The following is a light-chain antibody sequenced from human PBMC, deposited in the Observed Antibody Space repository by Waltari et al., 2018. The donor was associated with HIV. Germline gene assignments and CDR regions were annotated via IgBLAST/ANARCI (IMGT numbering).Light chain of an antibody. Sequence: QSVLTQPPSVSGAPGQRVTISCTGSNSNIGAGFDVPWYQQLPGTAPRLLIDATTNRPSGVPDRFPGSKSGTSASLAITGLQAEDEADYYCQSYDSSLSGYGFATGTRVTVL. CDR1: NSNIGAGFD. V-gene: IGLV1-40*01. J-gene: IGLJ1*01. CDR3: QSYDSSLSGYG. CDR2: ATT.